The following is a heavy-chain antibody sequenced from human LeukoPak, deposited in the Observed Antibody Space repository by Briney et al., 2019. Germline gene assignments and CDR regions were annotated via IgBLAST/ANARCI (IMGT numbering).Heavy chain of an antibody. CDR1: GGSISSGGYY. J-gene: IGHJ4*02. CDR3: ARDSGSSPFDY. D-gene: IGHD2-15*01. Sequence: PSETLSLTCTVSGGSISSGGYYWRWIRQHPGKGLEWIGYIYYSGSTYYNPSLKSRVTISVDTSKNQFSLKLSSVTAADTAVYYCARDSGSSPFDYWGQGTLVTVSS. CDR2: IYYSGST. V-gene: IGHV4-31*03.